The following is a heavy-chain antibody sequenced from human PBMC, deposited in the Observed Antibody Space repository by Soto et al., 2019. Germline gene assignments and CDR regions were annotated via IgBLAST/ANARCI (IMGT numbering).Heavy chain of an antibody. J-gene: IGHJ4*02. V-gene: IGHV1-69*13. CDR1: GGTFSSYA. CDR2: IIPIFGTA. D-gene: IGHD1-26*01. CDR3: ARESQRLDLLPEVYLDY. Sequence: SVKVSCKASGGTFSSYAISWVRQAPGQGLEWMGGIIPIFGTANYAQKFQGRVTITADESTSTAYMELSSLRSEDTAVYYCARESQRLDLLPEVYLDYWGQGTLVTVSS.